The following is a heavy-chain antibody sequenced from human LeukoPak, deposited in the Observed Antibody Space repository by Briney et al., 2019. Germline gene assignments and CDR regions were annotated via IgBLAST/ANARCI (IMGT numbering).Heavy chain of an antibody. CDR1: GFTFSTFW. Sequence: PGGSLRLYCAASGFTFSTFWMSWVHQAPGKGLEWVANIKEDGSEKYYVDSMKGRFTVSRDNAKNSLYLQMDSLRAEDTAVYYCARGGTFVSDYWGQGTLVTVSS. J-gene: IGHJ4*02. V-gene: IGHV3-7*01. D-gene: IGHD1-1*01. CDR2: IKEDGSEK. CDR3: ARGGTFVSDY.